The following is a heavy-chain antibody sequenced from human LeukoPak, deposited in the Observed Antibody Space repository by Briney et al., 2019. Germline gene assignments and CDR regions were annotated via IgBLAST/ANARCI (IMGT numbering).Heavy chain of an antibody. J-gene: IGHJ4*02. CDR2: IYYGQTI. CDR1: AASIRSSSHH. Sequence: SETLSHTCTISAASIRSSSHHWGWIRHSPGKGLEWIGSIYYGQTIYYNPSLKSRVTISVDTSKNQFSLKLSSVTAADTAVYYCAGGSSWYYFDYWGQGTLVTVSS. CDR3: AGGSSWYYFDY. V-gene: IGHV4-39*07. D-gene: IGHD6-13*01.